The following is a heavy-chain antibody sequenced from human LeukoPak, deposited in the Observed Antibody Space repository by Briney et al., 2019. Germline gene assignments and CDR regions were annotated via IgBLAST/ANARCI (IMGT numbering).Heavy chain of an antibody. Sequence: ASVTVPCTASGYTFTSYYMHWVRQAPGQGLEWTGIINPSGGSTSYAQKFQGRVTMTRDTSTSTVYMELSSLRSEDTAVYYCAREPASSSYGLDYWGQGTLVTVSS. D-gene: IGHD5-18*01. CDR1: GYTFTSYY. CDR3: AREPASSSYGLDY. V-gene: IGHV1-46*01. J-gene: IGHJ4*02. CDR2: INPSGGST.